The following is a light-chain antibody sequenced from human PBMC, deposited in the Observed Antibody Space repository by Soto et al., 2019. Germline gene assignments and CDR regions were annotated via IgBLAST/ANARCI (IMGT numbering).Light chain of an antibody. J-gene: IGKJ1*01. CDR2: GAS. V-gene: IGKV3-15*01. CDR3: QQYNNWPWM. Sequence: EIVMTQSPAPLSVSPGERATLSCRASQSVSSNLAWYQQKPGQAPRLLIYGASTRATGIPARFSGSGSGTEFTLTISSLQSEDFAVYYCQQYNNWPWMFGQGTKVEIK. CDR1: QSVSSN.